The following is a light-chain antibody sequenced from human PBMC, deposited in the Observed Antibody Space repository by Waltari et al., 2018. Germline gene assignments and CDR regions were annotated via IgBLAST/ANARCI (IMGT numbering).Light chain of an antibody. CDR1: QSVSIY. Sequence: EIVLTQSPATLSLSPGERATLSCRASQSVSIYFAWYQQKPGQAPRLLIYDASNRATGIPARFSGSGSGTDFTLTISSLEPEDSAVYYCQQRTNWPLMYTFGQGTKLEIK. CDR2: DAS. V-gene: IGKV3-11*01. J-gene: IGKJ2*01. CDR3: QQRTNWPLMYT.